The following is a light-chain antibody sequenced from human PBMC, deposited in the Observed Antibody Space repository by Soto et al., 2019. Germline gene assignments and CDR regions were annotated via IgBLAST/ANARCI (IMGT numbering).Light chain of an antibody. V-gene: IGLV2-14*01. CDR3: SSFTSTSTFV. CDR1: SNDVGGYNY. J-gene: IGLJ1*01. CDR2: EVS. Sequence: QSVLAQPAFVSGSPGQSITMSCTGTSNDVGGYNYVSWFQQHPGKAPKLLIFEVSNRPSGVSHRFSGSKSGNTASLTISGLQAEDEADYYCSSFTSTSTFVFGSGTKVTVL.